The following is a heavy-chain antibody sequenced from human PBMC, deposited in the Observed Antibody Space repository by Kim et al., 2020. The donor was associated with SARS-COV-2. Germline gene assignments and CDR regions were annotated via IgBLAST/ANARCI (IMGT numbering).Heavy chain of an antibody. CDR3: ARGNYYPWFDP. CDR1: GFTFSSYG. CDR2: ISYDGSNK. V-gene: IGHV3-33*05. D-gene: IGHD3-10*01. J-gene: IGHJ5*02. Sequence: GGSLRLSCAASGFTFSSYGMHWVRQAPGKGLEWVAVISYDGSNKYYADSVKGRFTISRDNSKNTLYLQMNSLRAEDTAVYYCARGNYYPWFDPWGQGTLVTVSS.